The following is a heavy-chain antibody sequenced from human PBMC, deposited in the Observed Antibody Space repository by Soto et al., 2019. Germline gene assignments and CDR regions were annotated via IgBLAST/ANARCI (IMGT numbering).Heavy chain of an antibody. CDR1: GGSISSYY. V-gene: IGHV4-34*01. Sequence: SETLSLTCTVSGGSISSYYWSWIRQPPGKGLEWIGEINHSGSTNYNPSLKSRVTISVDTSKNQFSLKLSSVTAADTAVYYCARGQGAAACHSNVDYWGQGALVTVSS. J-gene: IGHJ4*02. CDR2: INHSGST. CDR3: ARGQGAAACHSNVDY. D-gene: IGHD6-13*01.